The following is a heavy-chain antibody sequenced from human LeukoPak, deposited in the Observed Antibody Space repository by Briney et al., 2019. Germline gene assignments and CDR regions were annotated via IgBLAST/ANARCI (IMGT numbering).Heavy chain of an antibody. D-gene: IGHD2-15*01. CDR1: GVSISSYY. CDR3: ARGIGDYYYYGMDV. V-gene: IGHV4-59*01. Sequence: SETLSLTCTVSGVSISSYYWSWIRQPPGKGLEWIGSIYYSGSTYYNPSLKSRVTISVDTSQNQFSLKLSSVTAADTAVYYCARGIGDYYYYGMDVWGQGTTVTVSS. CDR2: IYYSGST. J-gene: IGHJ6*02.